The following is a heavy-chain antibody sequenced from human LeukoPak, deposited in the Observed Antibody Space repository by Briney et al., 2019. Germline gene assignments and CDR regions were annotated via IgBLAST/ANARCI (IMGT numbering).Heavy chain of an antibody. CDR3: ARGNVVPAAIGFSDWFDP. CDR2: IYYSGST. J-gene: IGHJ5*02. D-gene: IGHD2-2*01. CDR1: GGSISSGGYY. V-gene: IGHV4-31*03. Sequence: SETLSPTCTVSGGSISSGGYYWSWIRQHPGKGLEWIGYIYYSGSTYYNPSLKSRVTISVDTSKNQFSLKLSSVTAADTAVYYCARGNVVPAAIGFSDWFDPWGQGTLVTVSS.